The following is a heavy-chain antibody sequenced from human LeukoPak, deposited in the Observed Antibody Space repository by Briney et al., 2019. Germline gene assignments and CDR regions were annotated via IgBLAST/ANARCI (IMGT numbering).Heavy chain of an antibody. CDR3: WRVYSGIDY. Sequence: ASVKASCKASGYTFTSYDINWVRQATGQGLEWMGWMNPNSGNTGYAQKFQGRVTMTRNTSISTAYMELSSLRSEDTGVYYFWRVYSGIDYWGQGTLVTVSS. V-gene: IGHV1-8*01. CDR2: MNPNSGNT. CDR1: GYTFTSYD. J-gene: IGHJ4*02. D-gene: IGHD2-21*01.